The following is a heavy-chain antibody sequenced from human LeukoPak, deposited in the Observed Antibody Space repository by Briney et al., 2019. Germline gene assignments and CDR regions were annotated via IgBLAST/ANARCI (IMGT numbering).Heavy chain of an antibody. Sequence: SVKVSCKASGGTFSSYAISWVRQAPGQGLEWMGRIISILGIANYAQKFQGRVTMTTDTSTSTAYMELRSLRSDDTAVYYCARDFTDGSGSYWFDPWGQGTLVTVSS. J-gene: IGHJ5*02. D-gene: IGHD3-10*01. CDR3: ARDFTDGSGSYWFDP. V-gene: IGHV1-69*04. CDR1: GGTFSSYA. CDR2: IISILGIA.